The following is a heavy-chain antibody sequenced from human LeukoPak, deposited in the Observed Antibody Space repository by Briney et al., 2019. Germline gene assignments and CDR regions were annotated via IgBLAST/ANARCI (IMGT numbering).Heavy chain of an antibody. Sequence: GGSLKLSCAASGFTFSSYWMHWVRQAPGKGLVWVSRISSDGDTTNYADSVKGRFTISRDNAKNTLYLQMNSLRAEDTAVYYCARVLYSWNDVVDYWGQGTLVTVSS. CDR1: GFTFSSYW. CDR3: ARVLYSWNDVVDY. CDR2: ISSDGDTT. D-gene: IGHD1-20*01. V-gene: IGHV3-74*01. J-gene: IGHJ4*02.